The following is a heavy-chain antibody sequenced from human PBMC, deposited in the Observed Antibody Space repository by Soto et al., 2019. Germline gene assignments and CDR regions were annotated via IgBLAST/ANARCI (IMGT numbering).Heavy chain of an antibody. D-gene: IGHD6-13*01. CDR2: TYYSGST. J-gene: IGHJ4*02. Sequence: SETLSLTCTVSGGSMIAYYWNWMRQPPGKGLQWIGYTYYSGSTTYNPSLKSRVTISVDSSKSQFSLKLDSVTPADTAVYYCARVRGTAGKRYFDYWGPGTLVTVSS. V-gene: IGHV4-59*01. CDR3: ARVRGTAGKRYFDY. CDR1: GGSMIAYY.